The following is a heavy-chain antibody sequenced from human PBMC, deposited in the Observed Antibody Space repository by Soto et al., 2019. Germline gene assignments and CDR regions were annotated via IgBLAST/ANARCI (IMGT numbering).Heavy chain of an antibody. CDR2: IYYTGST. CDR1: GASISSGNYY. J-gene: IGHJ4*02. D-gene: IGHD3-22*01. Sequence: PXETLCLTCPVPGASISSGNYYGGWIRQPPGKGLEWIASIYYTGSTYYNPSLKSRVAMSVDTLENQFSLKLTSVTAEDKAVYYCATLFTMIDNWGQGTQVTVYS. V-gene: IGHV4-39*01. CDR3: ATLFTMIDN.